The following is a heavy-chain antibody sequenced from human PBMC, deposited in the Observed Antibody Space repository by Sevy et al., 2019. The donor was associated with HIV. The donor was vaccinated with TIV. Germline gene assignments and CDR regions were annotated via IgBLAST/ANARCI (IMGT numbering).Heavy chain of an antibody. CDR3: ARHRLGYCSRTSCSAGDF. J-gene: IGHJ4*02. D-gene: IGHD2-2*01. CDR1: GYSFTNYW. V-gene: IGHV5-51*01. Sequence: GESLKISCKTSGYSFTNYWIGWVRQMPGKGLEWMGIIYPGDSDIRYSPSFEGQVTISADKSISTAYLQWSSLKASDSDMYYCARHRLGYCSRTSCSAGDFLGQRTLVTVSS. CDR2: IYPGDSDI.